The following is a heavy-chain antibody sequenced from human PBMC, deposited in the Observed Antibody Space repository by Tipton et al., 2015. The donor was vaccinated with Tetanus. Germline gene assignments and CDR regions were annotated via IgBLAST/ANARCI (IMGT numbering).Heavy chain of an antibody. Sequence: QSGAEVKKPGESLKISCKGSGYSFTSYWIGWVRQMPGKGLEWMGIIYPGDSDTRYSPSFQGQVTISADKSISTAYLQWSSLKASDTATYYCARLGYCSGGSCYLIDYWGQGTLVTVSS. V-gene: IGHV5-51*01. J-gene: IGHJ4*02. CDR1: GYSFTSYW. D-gene: IGHD2-15*01. CDR3: ARLGYCSGGSCYLIDY. CDR2: IYPGDSDT.